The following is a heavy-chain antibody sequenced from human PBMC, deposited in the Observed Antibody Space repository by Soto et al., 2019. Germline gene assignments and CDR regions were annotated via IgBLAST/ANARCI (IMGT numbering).Heavy chain of an antibody. V-gene: IGHV4-34*01. Sequence: SETLSLTCAVYGGSFSGYYWSWIHQPPGKGLEWIGEINHSGSTNYNPSLKSRVTISVDTSKNQFSLKLSSVTAADTAVYYCARGAKRITIFGVVINYYYYGMDVWGQGTTVTVSS. J-gene: IGHJ6*02. D-gene: IGHD3-3*01. CDR2: INHSGST. CDR3: ARGAKRITIFGVVINYYYYGMDV. CDR1: GGSFSGYY.